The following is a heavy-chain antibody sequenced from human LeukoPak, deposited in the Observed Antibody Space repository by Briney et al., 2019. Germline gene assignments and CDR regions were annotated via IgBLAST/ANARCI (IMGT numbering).Heavy chain of an antibody. D-gene: IGHD2-15*01. V-gene: IGHV1-46*01. Sequence: ASVKVSCKASGYSFTTYYMHWVRQAPGQGLEWMGIINPSGGSTNHAQKFQGRVTMTRDTSTSTVYMELSSLRSEDTAVYYCARDCSGGSCYPRGYYYYGMDVWGQGTTVTVSS. CDR1: GYSFTTYY. CDR2: INPSGGST. CDR3: ARDCSGGSCYPRGYYYYGMDV. J-gene: IGHJ6*02.